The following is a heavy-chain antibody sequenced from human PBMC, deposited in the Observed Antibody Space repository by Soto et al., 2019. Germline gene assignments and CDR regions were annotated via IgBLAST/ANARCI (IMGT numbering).Heavy chain of an antibody. CDR2: IYSGGST. CDR3: ARDDYYDTSGYLALFDY. CDR1: GFTVSNNY. Sequence: GGSLRLSCAASGFTVSNNYMSWVRQVPGKGLEWVSVIYSGGSTYYADSVKGRFTISRDNAKNTLYLQMNSLRDEDTAVYYCARDDYYDTSGYLALFDYWGQGTLVTVSS. J-gene: IGHJ4*02. V-gene: IGHV3-53*01. D-gene: IGHD3-22*01.